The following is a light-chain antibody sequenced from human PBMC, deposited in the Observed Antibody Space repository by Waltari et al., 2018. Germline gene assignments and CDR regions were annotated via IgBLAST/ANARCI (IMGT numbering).Light chain of an antibody. V-gene: IGLV2-14*03. Sequence: QSALTQPASVSGSPGQSSTISCTGTSGGVGGYNFVRWYQPYPGEAPNLVIYDVHMRPSGAPDRFSGSKSGNAASLVISGLQAEDEADYYCSSYTATGLYVFGTGTKVTVL. CDR2: DVH. CDR3: SSYTATGLYV. J-gene: IGLJ1*01. CDR1: SGGVGGYNF.